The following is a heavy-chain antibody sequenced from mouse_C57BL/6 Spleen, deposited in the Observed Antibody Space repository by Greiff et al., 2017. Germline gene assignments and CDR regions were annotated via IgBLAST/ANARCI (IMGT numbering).Heavy chain of an antibody. J-gene: IGHJ4*01. CDR3: AREELLYYYAMDY. CDR2: ISYDGSN. V-gene: IGHV3-6*01. Sequence: VQLKESGPGLVKPSQSLSLTCSVTGYSITSGYYWNWIRQFPGNKLEWMGYISYDGSNNYNPSLKNRISITRDTSKNQFFLKLNSVTTEDTATYYCAREELLYYYAMDYWGQGTSVTVSS. D-gene: IGHD4-1*01. CDR1: GYSITSGYY.